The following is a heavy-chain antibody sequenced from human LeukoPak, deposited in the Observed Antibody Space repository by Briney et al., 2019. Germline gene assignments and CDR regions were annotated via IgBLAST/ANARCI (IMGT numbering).Heavy chain of an antibody. V-gene: IGHV3-23*01. J-gene: IGHJ6*02. CDR3: AKDQDTIFGVVIIHYYYYYGMDV. CDR2: ISGSGGST. CDR1: GFTFSSYA. Sequence: GGSLRLSCAASGFTFSSYAMSWVRQAPGKGLEWVSAISGSGGSTYYADSVKGRFTISRDNSKNTLYLQMNSLRAEDTAVYYCAKDQDTIFGVVIIHYYYYYGMDVWGQGTTVTVSS. D-gene: IGHD3-3*01.